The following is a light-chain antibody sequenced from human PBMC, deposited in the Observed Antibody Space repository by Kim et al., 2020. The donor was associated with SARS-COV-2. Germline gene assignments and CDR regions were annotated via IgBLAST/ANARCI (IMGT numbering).Light chain of an antibody. V-gene: IGLV2-14*03. CDR2: DVS. CDR3: SSYTSSIPYV. J-gene: IGLJ1*01. CDR1: SSDVGGYNY. Sequence: GQSINISCTGTSSDVGGYNYVSWYQQHPGKAPKLMIYDVSNRPSGVSNRFSGSKSGNTASLTISGLQAEDEADYYCSSYTSSIPYVFGTGTKVTVL.